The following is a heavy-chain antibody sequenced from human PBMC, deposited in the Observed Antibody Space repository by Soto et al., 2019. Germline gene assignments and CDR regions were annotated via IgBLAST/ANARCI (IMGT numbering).Heavy chain of an antibody. V-gene: IGHV4-59*01. CDR2: IYYSGST. D-gene: IGHD3-16*01. CDR1: GGSISGYY. Sequence: SETLSLTCTVSGGSISGYYWSWIRQPPGKGLEWIGYIYYSGSTNYNPSLKSRVTISVDTSKNQFSLKLSSVTAADTAVYYCATLGYYDYVWDNWFDPWGQGTLVTVSS. CDR3: ATLGYYDYVWDNWFDP. J-gene: IGHJ5*02.